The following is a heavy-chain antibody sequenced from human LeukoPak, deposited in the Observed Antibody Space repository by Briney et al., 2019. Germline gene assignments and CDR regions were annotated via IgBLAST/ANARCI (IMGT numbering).Heavy chain of an antibody. CDR3: ARDLVVGYCSGGSCYSGLYYFDY. CDR1: GYTFTGYY. Sequence: GASVKVSCKASGYTFTGYYMHWVRQAPGQGLEWMGWINPNSGGTNYAQKFQGRVTMTRDTSISTAYMELRRLRSDDTAVYYCARDLVVGYCSGGSCYSGLYYFDYWGQGTLVTVSS. CDR2: INPNSGGT. D-gene: IGHD2-15*01. J-gene: IGHJ4*02. V-gene: IGHV1-2*02.